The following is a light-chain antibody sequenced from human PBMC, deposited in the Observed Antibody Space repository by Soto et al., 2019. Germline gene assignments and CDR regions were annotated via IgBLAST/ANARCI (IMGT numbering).Light chain of an antibody. CDR1: QSVSSN. V-gene: IGKV3-15*01. J-gene: IGKJ1*01. CDR3: PQYNNWPQT. Sequence: EIVMTQSPATLSVSPGERATLSCRASQSVSSNLAWYQQKPGQAPRLLIYGASTRATGIPARFSGSGSGTELTLTISSLQSEDFAFYCCPQYNNWPQTFGQGTKVEIK. CDR2: GAS.